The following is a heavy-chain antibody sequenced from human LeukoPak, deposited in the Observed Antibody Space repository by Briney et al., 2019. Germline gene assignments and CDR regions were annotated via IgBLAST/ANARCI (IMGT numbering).Heavy chain of an antibody. D-gene: IGHD5-12*01. CDR2: IIPIFGTA. CDR1: GYTFSSYG. V-gene: IGHV1-69*06. Sequence: ASVKVSCKASGYTFSSYGISWVRQAPGQGLEWMGGIIPIFGTANYAQKFQGRVTITADKSTSTAYMELSSLRSEDTAVYYCASMVATGYFDYWGQGTLVTVSS. J-gene: IGHJ4*02. CDR3: ASMVATGYFDY.